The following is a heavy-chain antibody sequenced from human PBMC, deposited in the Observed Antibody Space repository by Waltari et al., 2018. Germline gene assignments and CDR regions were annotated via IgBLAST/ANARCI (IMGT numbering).Heavy chain of an antibody. J-gene: IGHJ4*02. D-gene: IGHD6-13*01. Sequence: SCAASGFTFSSYWMSWVRQAPGKGLEWVANIKQDGSEKYYVDSVKGRFTISRDNAKNSLYLQMNSLRAEDTAVYYCARGGSSWAQSFDYWGQGTLVTVSS. CDR3: ARGGSSWAQSFDY. CDR1: GFTFSSYW. CDR2: IKQDGSEK. V-gene: IGHV3-7*01.